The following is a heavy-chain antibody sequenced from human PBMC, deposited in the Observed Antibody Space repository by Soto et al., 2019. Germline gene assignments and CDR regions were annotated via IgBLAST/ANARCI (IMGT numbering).Heavy chain of an antibody. CDR3: ARMNQLAPKRNAFDI. J-gene: IGHJ3*02. Sequence: AATLSLTCTVSGGSFISYFWTWVRQSPGKGLQWIGYIHYSGNTNYTPSLKSRLSMSVDTSKNQFSLRLTSVTAADTAVYYCARMNQLAPKRNAFDIWGLGTMVTVS. D-gene: IGHD2-2*01. V-gene: IGHV4-59*01. CDR2: IHYSGNT. CDR1: GGSFISYF.